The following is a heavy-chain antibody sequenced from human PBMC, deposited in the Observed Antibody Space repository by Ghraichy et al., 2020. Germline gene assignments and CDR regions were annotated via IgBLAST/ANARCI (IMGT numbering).Heavy chain of an antibody. CDR1: GGSISSYY. J-gene: IGHJ3*02. Sequence: SETLSLTCTVSGGSISSYYWSWIRQPPGKGLEWIGYIYYSGSTNYNPSLKSRVTISVDTSKNRFSLKLSSVTAADTAVYYCSRRVAGGVGDAFDIWGQGTMVTVSS. V-gene: IGHV4-59*01. CDR3: SRRVAGGVGDAFDI. D-gene: IGHD6-19*01. CDR2: IYYSGST.